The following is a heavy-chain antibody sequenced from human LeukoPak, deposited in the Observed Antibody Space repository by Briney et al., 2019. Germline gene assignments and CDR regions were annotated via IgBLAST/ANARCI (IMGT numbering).Heavy chain of an antibody. CDR1: GFTFSSYA. Sequence: GGSLRLSCAASGFTFSSYAMHWVRQAPGKGLEYVSAISSNGGSAYYANSVKGRFTISRDNSKNTLYLQVGSLRAEDMAVYYCARGFPSPDKRPCWGQGTLVTVSS. D-gene: IGHD3-10*01. V-gene: IGHV3-64*01. CDR2: ISSNGGSA. J-gene: IGHJ4*02. CDR3: ARGFPSPDKRPC.